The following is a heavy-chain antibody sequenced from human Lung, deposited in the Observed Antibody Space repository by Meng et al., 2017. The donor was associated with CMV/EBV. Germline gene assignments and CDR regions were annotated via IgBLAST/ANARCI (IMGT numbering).Heavy chain of an antibody. D-gene: IGHD6-13*01. V-gene: IGHV1-2*02. CDR1: GGTFTSYY. CDR2: INPNNGNT. J-gene: IGHJ2*01. Sequence: ASVXVSCKASGGTFTSYYMHWVRQAPGQGLEWMGWINPNNGNTKYARKFQGRVTVTRDTSLNTAYVELSRLRSDDTAVYYCAREGLSISAHRFIEYWYFDLWXHGTXVTVSS. CDR3: AREGLSISAHRFIEYWYFDL.